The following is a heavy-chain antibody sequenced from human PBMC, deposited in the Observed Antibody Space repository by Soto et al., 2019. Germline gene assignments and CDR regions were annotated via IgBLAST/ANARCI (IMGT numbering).Heavy chain of an antibody. CDR3: ARAGSLISYGMDV. D-gene: IGHD2-15*01. Sequence: EVQLVESGGGLVQPGGSLRLSCAASGFTFSSYDMHWVRQATGKGLEWVSAIGTAGDTYYPGSVKGRFTISRENAKNSLYLQMNSLRAEDTAVYYCARAGSLISYGMDVWGQGTTVTVSS. CDR2: IGTAGDT. CDR1: GFTFSSYD. J-gene: IGHJ6*02. V-gene: IGHV3-13*01.